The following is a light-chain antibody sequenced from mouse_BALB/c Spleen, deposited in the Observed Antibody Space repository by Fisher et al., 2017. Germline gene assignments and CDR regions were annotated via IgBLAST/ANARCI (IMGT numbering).Light chain of an antibody. CDR2: STS. CDR3: HQYHRSPPT. J-gene: IGKJ1*01. V-gene: IGKV4-74*01. Sequence: IVITQTPAIMSASPGEKVTMTCSASSSVSSSYLYWYQQKSGSSPKLWIYSTSNLASGVPARFSGSGSGTSYSLTISSMEAEDAATYYCHQYHRSPPTFGGGTKLEIK. CDR1: SSVSSSY.